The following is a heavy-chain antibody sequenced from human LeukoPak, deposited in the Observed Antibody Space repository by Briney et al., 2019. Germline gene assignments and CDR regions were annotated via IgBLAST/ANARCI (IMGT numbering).Heavy chain of an antibody. D-gene: IGHD4-17*01. CDR1: GYTFTGYY. CDR2: INPNSGGT. CDR3: ARVSPTVTTFDY. J-gene: IGHJ4*02. V-gene: IGHV1-2*02. Sequence: ASVKVSCKASGYTFTGYYIYWVRQAPGQGLEWMGWINPNSGGTNYAQKFQGRVTMTRDTSISTAYMEVSRLRSDDTAVYYCARVSPTVTTFDYWGQGTLVTVSS.